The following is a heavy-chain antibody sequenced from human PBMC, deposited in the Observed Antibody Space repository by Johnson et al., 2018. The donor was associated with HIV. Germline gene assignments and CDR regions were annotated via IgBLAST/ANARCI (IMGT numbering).Heavy chain of an antibody. V-gene: IGHV3-20*04. J-gene: IGHJ3*02. CDR2: INWNGGST. CDR1: GFTFSNYW. CDR3: AKEVPVYSYGYYDAFDI. D-gene: IGHD5-18*01. Sequence: VQLVESGGGVVQPGRSLRLSCAASGFTFSNYWVQWVRQAPGKGLEWVSGINWNGGSTGYADSVKGRFTISRDNAKNSLYLQMNSLRAEDTALYYCAKEVPVYSYGYYDAFDIWGQGTMVTVSS.